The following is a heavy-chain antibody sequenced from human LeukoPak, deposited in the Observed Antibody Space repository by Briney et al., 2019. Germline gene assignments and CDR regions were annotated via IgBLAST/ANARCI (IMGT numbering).Heavy chain of an antibody. V-gene: IGHV4-34*01. CDR2: INHSGST. J-gene: IGHJ4*02. CDR3: ARGPDYYDSSGYLDY. D-gene: IGHD3-22*01. CDR1: GGSFSGYY. Sequence: SETLSLTCAVYGGSFSGYYWSWIRQPPGKGLEWIGEINHSGSTNYNPSLKSRVTISVDTSKNQFSLKLSSVTAADTAVYYCARGPDYYDSSGYLDYWGQGTLATDSS.